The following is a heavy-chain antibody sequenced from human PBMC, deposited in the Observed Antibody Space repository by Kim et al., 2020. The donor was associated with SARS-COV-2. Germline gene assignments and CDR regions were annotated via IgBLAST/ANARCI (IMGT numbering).Heavy chain of an antibody. V-gene: IGHV3-48*03. Sequence: GGSLRLSCAASGFTFSSYEMNWVRQAPGKGLEWVSYISSSGSTIYYADSVKGRFTISRDNAKNSLYLQMNSLRAEDTAVYYCARLPGYSSGWYHLTPPLGVDWFDPWGQGTLVTVSS. CDR3: ARLPGYSSGWYHLTPPLGVDWFDP. CDR1: GFTFSSYE. CDR2: ISSSGSTI. J-gene: IGHJ5*02. D-gene: IGHD6-19*01.